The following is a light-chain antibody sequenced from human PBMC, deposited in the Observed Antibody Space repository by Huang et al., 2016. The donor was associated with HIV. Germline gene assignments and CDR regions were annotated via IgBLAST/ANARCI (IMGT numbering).Light chain of an antibody. V-gene: IGKV1-33*01. CDR2: DAS. J-gene: IGKJ4*01. CDR3: QQYDDLLPT. Sequence: DIQMPQSPSSLSASVGASVTITCQASQDISNYLTWYQQKPGKAPNLLIYDASNLETGFPSRVSGNGSGTAFTFTISRRQPEDIATYYCQQYDDLLPTFGGGTKVEIK. CDR1: QDISNY.